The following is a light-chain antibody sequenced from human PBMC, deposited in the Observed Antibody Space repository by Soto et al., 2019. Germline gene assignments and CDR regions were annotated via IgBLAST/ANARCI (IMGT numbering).Light chain of an antibody. J-gene: IGKJ4*01. CDR3: QQSYSTPLT. CDR2: AAY. Sequence: DIQMTQSPSSLSASVGDRVTITCRASQSISSYLNWYQQKPGKAPKLLIYAAYSLQSGVPSMFSGSGSGTDFTLTISSLQPEDFATYYFQQSYSTPLTFGGGTKVEIK. V-gene: IGKV1-39*01. CDR1: QSISSY.